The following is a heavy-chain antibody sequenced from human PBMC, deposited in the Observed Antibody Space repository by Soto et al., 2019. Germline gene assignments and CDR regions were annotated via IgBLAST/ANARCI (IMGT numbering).Heavy chain of an antibody. CDR1: GFSLSRKGMS. J-gene: IGHJ4*02. V-gene: IGHV2-70*01. Sequence: GPTLVNPKQTLILTCAFSGFSLSRKGMSVSWIRQPPGKALEFLALIDWEEEKFYSPSLRTRLTVSKDTSKSQVVLTLTNVDPVDTAAYYCTRSNNWNYEYYFDYWGQGTLVTVSS. CDR3: TRSNNWNYEYYFDY. D-gene: IGHD1-7*01. CDR2: IDWEEEK.